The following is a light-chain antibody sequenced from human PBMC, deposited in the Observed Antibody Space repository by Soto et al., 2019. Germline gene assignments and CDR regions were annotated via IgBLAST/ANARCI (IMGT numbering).Light chain of an antibody. V-gene: IGKV1-33*01. CDR3: QHSKTWT. CDR1: QDISNY. J-gene: IGKJ1*01. Sequence: DIQMTQSPSSLSASVGDRFTITCQASQDISNYLNWYQQKPGKAPKLLIYDASNLETGVPSRFSGSGSGTDFTFTISSLQPEDFATYSCQHSKTWTFGQGTKVDIK. CDR2: DAS.